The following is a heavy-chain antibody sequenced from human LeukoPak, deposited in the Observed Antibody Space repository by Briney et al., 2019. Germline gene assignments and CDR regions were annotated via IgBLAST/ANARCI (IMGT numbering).Heavy chain of an antibody. J-gene: IGHJ3*02. CDR1: GDSVSSNRAA. Sequence: SQTLSLTCAISGDSVSSNRAAWNWIRQSPSRVLEWLGRTYKRSKWYNDYAPSVKGRITINPDTSKNQFSLQLNSVTPEDTAVYYCARDRELDDFWDAYDIWGQGTMVIVSS. D-gene: IGHD3/OR15-3a*01. V-gene: IGHV6-1*01. CDR3: ARDRELDDFWDAYDI. CDR2: TYKRSKWYN.